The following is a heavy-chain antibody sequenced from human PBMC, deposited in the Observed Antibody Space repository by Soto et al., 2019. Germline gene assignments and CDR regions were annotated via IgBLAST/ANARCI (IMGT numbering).Heavy chain of an antibody. CDR2: IIPIFGTA. D-gene: IGHD1-7*01. V-gene: IGHV1-69*01. CDR3: ARGGSYDRPNYIYYYYGMNV. J-gene: IGHJ6*02. Sequence: QVQLVQSGAEVKKPGSSVKVSCKASGGTFSSYAISWVRQAPGQGLEWMGGIIPIFGTANYAQKFQGRVTITADESTSTAYMELSSLRSEDTAVYYCARGGSYDRPNYIYYYYGMNVWGQGTTVTVSS. CDR1: GGTFSSYA.